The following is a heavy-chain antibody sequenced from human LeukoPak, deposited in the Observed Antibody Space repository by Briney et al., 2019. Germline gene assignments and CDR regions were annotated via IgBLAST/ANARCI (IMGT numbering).Heavy chain of an antibody. D-gene: IGHD3-10*01. CDR3: ARAGGSGSYEDWFDP. CDR2: IYYSGST. CDR1: GGSISSGDCY. Sequence: SETLSLTCTVSGGSISSGDCYWSWIRQPPGKGLERIGYIYYSGSTYYNPSLKSRVTISVDTSKNQFSLKLSSVTAADTAVYYCARAGGSGSYEDWFDPWGQGTLVTVSS. V-gene: IGHV4-30-4*01. J-gene: IGHJ5*02.